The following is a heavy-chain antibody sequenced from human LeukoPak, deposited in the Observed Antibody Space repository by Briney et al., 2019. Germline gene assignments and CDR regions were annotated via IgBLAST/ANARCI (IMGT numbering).Heavy chain of an antibody. CDR2: INHSGST. D-gene: IGHD6-19*01. Sequence: NPSETLSLTCAVYVGSLSGYYWSWIRQPPWKGLEWIGEINHSGSTNYNPSLKSRVTISVDTSKNQFSLKLSSVTAADTAVYYCARGPKTGYSSGWYWGYYYYGMDVWGQGTMVTVSS. J-gene: IGHJ6*02. CDR3: ARGPKTGYSSGWYWGYYYYGMDV. V-gene: IGHV4-34*01. CDR1: VGSLSGYY.